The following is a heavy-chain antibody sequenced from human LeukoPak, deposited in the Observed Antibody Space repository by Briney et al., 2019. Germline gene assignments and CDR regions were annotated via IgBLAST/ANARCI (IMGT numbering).Heavy chain of an antibody. D-gene: IGHD3-10*02. Sequence: PGGSLRLSCVASGFAFSSYAMSWVRQAPEKGLEWVSSISGSGDRTDYADSVKGRFTISRDNSKNTVALQMNSLRAEDTALYYCARDLHYYVAMDVWGQGTTVTVSS. J-gene: IGHJ6*02. CDR1: GFAFSSYA. CDR3: ARDLHYYVAMDV. CDR2: ISGSGDRT. V-gene: IGHV3-23*01.